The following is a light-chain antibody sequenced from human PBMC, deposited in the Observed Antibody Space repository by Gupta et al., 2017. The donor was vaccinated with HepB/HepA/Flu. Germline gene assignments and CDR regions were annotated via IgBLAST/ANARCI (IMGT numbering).Light chain of an antibody. Sequence: QSALTQPASASGSPGQPITLSCPGTSSDVGGYNYVSWYQQHPGKAPKLMIYDVSNRPSGVSNRFSGSKSGNTASLTISGLQAEDEADYYCSSYTSSSTPVVFGGGTKLTVL. CDR3: SSYTSSSTPVV. CDR2: DVS. CDR1: SSDVGGYNY. J-gene: IGLJ2*01. V-gene: IGLV2-14*03.